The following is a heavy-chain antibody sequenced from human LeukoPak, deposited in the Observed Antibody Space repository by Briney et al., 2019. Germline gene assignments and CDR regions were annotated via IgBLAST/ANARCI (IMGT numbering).Heavy chain of an antibody. V-gene: IGHV3-23*01. CDR2: ISGSGGST. J-gene: IGHJ3*02. D-gene: IGHD3-10*01. Sequence: PGGSLRLSCAASGFTFSSYAMSWVRQAPGKGLEWVSAISGSGGSTYYADSVKGRFTISRDNSKNTLYLQMNSLRAEDTAVYYCARDMVRGVIQHSSVGEAFDIWGQGTMVTVSS. CDR3: ARDMVRGVIQHSSVGEAFDI. CDR1: GFTFSSYA.